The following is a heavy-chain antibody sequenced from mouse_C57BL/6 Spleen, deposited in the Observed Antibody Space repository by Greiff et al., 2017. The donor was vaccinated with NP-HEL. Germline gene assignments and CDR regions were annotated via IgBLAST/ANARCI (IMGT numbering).Heavy chain of an antibody. J-gene: IGHJ3*01. CDR3: ARSDDGYYEGFAY. CDR2: INPNNGGT. V-gene: IGHV1-26*01. CDR1: GYTFTDYY. Sequence: LVEPGASVKISCKASGYTFTDYYMNWVKQSHGKSLEWIGDINPNNGGTSYNQKFKGKATLTVDKSSSTAYMELRSLTSEDSAVYYCARSDDGYYEGFAYWGQGTLVTVSA. D-gene: IGHD2-3*01.